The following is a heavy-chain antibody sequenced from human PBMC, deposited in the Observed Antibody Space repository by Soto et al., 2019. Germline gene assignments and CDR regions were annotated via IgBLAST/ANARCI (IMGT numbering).Heavy chain of an antibody. CDR1: GGSVRAPDW. CDR3: ARVRQGCSANNCYFDP. Sequence: PSETLSLTCTLSGGSVRAPDWWNWVRQSPDKGLEWIAEVHISGHSNYNPSLRSRVSVSIDSSKNQFYLNLNSVTAADTAIYYRARVRQGCSANNCYFDPWGQGTQVPVSS. J-gene: IGHJ5*01. V-gene: IGHV4-4*02. CDR2: VHISGHS. D-gene: IGHD1-1*01.